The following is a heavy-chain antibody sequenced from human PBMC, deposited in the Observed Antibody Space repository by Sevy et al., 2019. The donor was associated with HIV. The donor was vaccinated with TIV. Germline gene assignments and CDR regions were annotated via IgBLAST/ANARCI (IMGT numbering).Heavy chain of an antibody. Sequence: GGSLRLSCAASGFTFSSYSMSWVRQAPGKGLEWVANVKQDGSEKYYVDSVKGRFPISRDNAKNSLYLQMNSLRAEDTALYYCARDLWGSSGWNYWGQGTLVTVSS. J-gene: IGHJ4*02. D-gene: IGHD6-19*01. CDR2: VKQDGSEK. V-gene: IGHV3-7*01. CDR3: ARDLWGSSGWNY. CDR1: GFTFSSYS.